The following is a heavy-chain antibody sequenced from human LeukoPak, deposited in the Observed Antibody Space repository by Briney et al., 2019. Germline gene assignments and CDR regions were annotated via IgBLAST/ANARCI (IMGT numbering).Heavy chain of an antibody. CDR3: ARDRDYGDYNTQDLFVY. CDR1: GYTFTNYG. Sequence: GASVKVSCKASGYTFTNYGISWVRQAPGQGLEWMGWISAYNGNTNYAQKFQGRVTMTTDTSTSTAYMELRGLRSDDTAVYYCARDRDYGDYNTQDLFVYWGQGTLVTVSS. V-gene: IGHV1-18*01. CDR2: ISAYNGNT. D-gene: IGHD4-17*01. J-gene: IGHJ4*02.